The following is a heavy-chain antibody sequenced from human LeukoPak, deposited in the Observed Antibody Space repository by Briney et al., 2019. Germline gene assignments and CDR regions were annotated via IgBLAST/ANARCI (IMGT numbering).Heavy chain of an antibody. D-gene: IGHD3-10*01. CDR3: ARDDNEVTMVRGVINYYYYYGMDV. V-gene: IGHV3-48*03. CDR1: GFTFSSYE. J-gene: IGHJ6*02. Sequence: GGSLRLSCAASGFTFSSYEMNWVRQAPGKGLEGVSYISSSGSTIYYADSVKGRFTISRDNAKNSLYLQMNSLRAKDTAVYYCARDDNEVTMVRGVINYYYYYGMDVWGQGTTVTVSS. CDR2: ISSSGSTI.